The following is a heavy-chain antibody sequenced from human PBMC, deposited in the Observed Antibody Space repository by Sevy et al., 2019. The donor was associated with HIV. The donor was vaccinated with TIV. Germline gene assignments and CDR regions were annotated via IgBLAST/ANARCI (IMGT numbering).Heavy chain of an antibody. Sequence: SGPTLVNPTQTLTLTCTFSGFSLSTSGVGVGWIRQPPGKALEWLALIYWDDDKRYSPSLKSRLTIPKDTSKNQVVLTMSNLDPVDTATYYCAHRRIAAARPLPDYWCQGTLVTVSS. D-gene: IGHD6-13*01. J-gene: IGHJ4*02. CDR2: IYWDDDK. V-gene: IGHV2-5*02. CDR3: AHRRIAAARPLPDY. CDR1: GFSLSTSGVG.